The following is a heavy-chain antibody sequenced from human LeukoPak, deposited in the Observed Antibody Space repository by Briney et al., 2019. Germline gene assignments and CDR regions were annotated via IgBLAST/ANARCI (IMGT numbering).Heavy chain of an antibody. Sequence: ASVTVSCKASGYTFTSYGISWVRQAPGQGLEWMGWISAYNGNTNYAQKLQGRVTMTTDTSTSTAYMELRSLRSDDTAVYYCARGCIAAAGTGCAFDIWGQGTMVTVSS. V-gene: IGHV1-18*01. D-gene: IGHD6-13*01. CDR1: GYTFTSYG. CDR2: ISAYNGNT. J-gene: IGHJ3*02. CDR3: ARGCIAAAGTGCAFDI.